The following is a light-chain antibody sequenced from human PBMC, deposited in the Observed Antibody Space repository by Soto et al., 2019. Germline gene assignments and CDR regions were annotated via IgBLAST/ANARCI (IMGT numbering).Light chain of an antibody. CDR2: GAS. V-gene: IGKV3-20*01. CDR1: QSVSSSY. Sequence: EIVLTQSPGTLSLSPGERATLSCWASQSVSSSYLAWYQQKPGQSPRLLIYGASSRATGIPDRFSGSGSGRDFTLTISRLEPEDSAVYYCQQYGTSTGTFGGGTKVEIK. CDR3: QQYGTSTGT. J-gene: IGKJ4*01.